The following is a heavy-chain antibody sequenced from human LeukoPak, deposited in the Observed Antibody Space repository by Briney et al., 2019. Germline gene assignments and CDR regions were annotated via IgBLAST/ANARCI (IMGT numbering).Heavy chain of an antibody. J-gene: IGHJ6*02. CDR1: GFTFDDYG. CDR3: ARDPYSSSWSPSYYYGMDV. CDR2: INWNGGST. V-gene: IGHV3-20*04. D-gene: IGHD6-13*01. Sequence: GGSLRLSCAASGFTFDDYGMSWVRQAPGKGLEWVSGINWNGGSTGYADSVKGRFTISRDNAKNSLYLQMNSLRAEDTALYYCARDPYSSSWSPSYYYGMDVWGQGTTVTVSS.